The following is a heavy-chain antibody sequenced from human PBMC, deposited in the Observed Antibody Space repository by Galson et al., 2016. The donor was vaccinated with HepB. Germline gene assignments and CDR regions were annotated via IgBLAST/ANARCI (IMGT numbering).Heavy chain of an antibody. CDR3: TRDLYGDYGLHGMDV. V-gene: IGHV3-48*02. Sequence: SLRLSCAASGFTFSSYSMNWVRQAPGKGLEWVSSITSSSSTIYYADSVKGRFTISRDNAKNSLYLQMNSLRDEDTAVYYCTRDLYGDYGLHGMDVWGHGTTVTISS. CDR2: ITSSSSTI. J-gene: IGHJ6*02. D-gene: IGHD4-17*01. CDR1: GFTFSSYS.